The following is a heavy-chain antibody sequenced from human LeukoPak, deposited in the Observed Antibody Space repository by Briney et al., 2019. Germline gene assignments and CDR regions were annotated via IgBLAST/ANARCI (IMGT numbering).Heavy chain of an antibody. D-gene: IGHD2-2*03. V-gene: IGHV3-23*01. Sequence: LPGGSLRLSCAASGFTFSSYAMSWVRQAPGKGLEWVSAISGSGGSTYYADSVKGRFTISRDNSKNTLYLQMNSLRAEDTAVYYCARTRGYCSSTSCPDAFDIWGQGTMVTVSS. CDR1: GFTFSSYA. CDR3: ARTRGYCSSTSCPDAFDI. J-gene: IGHJ3*02. CDR2: ISGSGGST.